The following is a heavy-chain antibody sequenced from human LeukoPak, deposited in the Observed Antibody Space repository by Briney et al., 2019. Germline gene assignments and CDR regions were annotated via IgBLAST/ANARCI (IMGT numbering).Heavy chain of an antibody. CDR3: AKGSSNARPYYFDY. V-gene: IGHV3-23*05. CDR2: IGSDNKP. CDR1: GFTFSAYA. J-gene: IGHJ4*02. D-gene: IGHD6-13*01. Sequence: GGSLRLSCEASGFTFSAYAMTWVRQAPGKGLEWVSFIGSDNKPHYSESVKGRFAISRDNSKNTLYLEMTSLRAEDTAVFYCAKGSSNARPYYFDYWGLGTLVTVSS.